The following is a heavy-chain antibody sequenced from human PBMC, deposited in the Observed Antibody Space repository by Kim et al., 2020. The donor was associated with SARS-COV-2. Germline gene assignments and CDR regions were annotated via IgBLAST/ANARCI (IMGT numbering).Heavy chain of an antibody. Sequence: ASVKVSCKASGGTFSSYAISWVRQAPGQGLEWMGGIIPIFGTANYAQKFQGRVTITADESTSTAYMELSSLRSEDTAVYYCARAGDIVVVPAGGAKGRSGYYYGMDVWGQGTTVTVSS. D-gene: IGHD2-2*01. CDR2: IIPIFGTA. CDR3: ARAGDIVVVPAGGAKGRSGYYYGMDV. J-gene: IGHJ6*02. V-gene: IGHV1-69*13. CDR1: GGTFSSYA.